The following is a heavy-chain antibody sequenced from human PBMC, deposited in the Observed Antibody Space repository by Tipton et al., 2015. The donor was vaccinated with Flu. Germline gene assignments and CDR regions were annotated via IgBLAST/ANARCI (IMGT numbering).Heavy chain of an antibody. J-gene: IGHJ4*02. Sequence: SLRLSCAASGFTFSTYWMHWVRQPPGKGQVWVSRINSDGSSTSYADSVKGRFTISRDNAKNTLYLQMNSLRAEDTAVYYCARDDPTAEALFDYWGPGTLVTVSS. V-gene: IGHV3-74*01. D-gene: IGHD2-21*02. CDR1: GFTFSTYW. CDR3: ARDDPTAEALFDY. CDR2: INSDGSST.